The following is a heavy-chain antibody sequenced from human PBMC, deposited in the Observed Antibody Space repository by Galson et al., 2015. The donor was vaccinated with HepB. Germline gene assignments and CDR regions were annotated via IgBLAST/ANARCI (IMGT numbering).Heavy chain of an antibody. CDR3: ARAKADYDFWSGYYTAFDI. J-gene: IGHJ3*02. Sequence: SLRLSCAASGFTFSSYSMNWVRQAPGKGLEWVSSISSSSSYIYYADSVKGRFTISRDNAKNSLYLQMNSLRAEDTAVYYCARAKADYDFWSGYYTAFDIWGQGTMVTVSS. CDR1: GFTFSSYS. V-gene: IGHV3-21*01. CDR2: ISSSSSYI. D-gene: IGHD3-3*01.